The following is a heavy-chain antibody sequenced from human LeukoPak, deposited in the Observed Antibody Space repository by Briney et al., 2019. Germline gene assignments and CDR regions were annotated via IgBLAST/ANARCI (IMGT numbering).Heavy chain of an antibody. Sequence: SETLSLTCTVCGGSISGGAYYWSWIRQHPGKGLEWIGYIYFSGNTYYNPSLKSRVTISVDTPKNQFSLKLSSVTAAGTAVYYCARWQYWDTGGYFDYWGQGSQLTVSS. V-gene: IGHV4-31*03. CDR3: ARWQYWDTGGYFDY. CDR1: GGSISGGAYY. D-gene: IGHD2-8*02. J-gene: IGHJ4*02. CDR2: IYFSGNT.